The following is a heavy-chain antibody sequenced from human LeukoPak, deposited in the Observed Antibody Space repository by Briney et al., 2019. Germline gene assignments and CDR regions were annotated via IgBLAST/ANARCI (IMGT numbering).Heavy chain of an antibody. V-gene: IGHV3-7*01. CDR2: INQDGSDK. CDR1: GFSLSNYW. D-gene: IGHD3-10*01. Sequence: PGGSLRLSCAASGFSLSNYWMSWVRQAPGKRQERVANINQDGSDKYYVDSVMGRFTISKDNAKNSVYLQMNSLRPEDTAIYYCAWYGVTHGLDVWGQGTTVTVSS. J-gene: IGHJ6*02. CDR3: AWYGVTHGLDV.